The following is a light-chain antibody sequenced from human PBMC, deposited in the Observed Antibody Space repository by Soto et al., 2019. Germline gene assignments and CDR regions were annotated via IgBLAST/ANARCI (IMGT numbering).Light chain of an antibody. CDR3: QQYSHLIT. V-gene: IGKV1-5*01. Sequence: DIQMTQVPSTMSGSVGDIITIPCRASQTISSWLAWYQQKPGKAPKLLIYDASNLETGVPSRFSGSGSGTDFTFTISSLQPEDIATYYCQQYSHLITFGQGTRLEIK. CDR1: QTISSW. J-gene: IGKJ5*01. CDR2: DAS.